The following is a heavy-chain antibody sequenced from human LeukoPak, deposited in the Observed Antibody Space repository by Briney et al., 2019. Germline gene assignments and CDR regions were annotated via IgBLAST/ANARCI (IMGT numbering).Heavy chain of an antibody. CDR3: ARGVAAAGPSY. D-gene: IGHD6-13*01. Sequence: GGSLRLSCAASGFTFSSYAMHWVRQAPGKGLEYVSAISSNGGSTYYANSVKGRFTISRDNSKNTLYLQMGSLRAEDMAVYYCARGVAAAGPSYWGQGTLVTVSS. J-gene: IGHJ4*02. CDR1: GFTFSSYA. V-gene: IGHV3-64*01. CDR2: ISSNGGST.